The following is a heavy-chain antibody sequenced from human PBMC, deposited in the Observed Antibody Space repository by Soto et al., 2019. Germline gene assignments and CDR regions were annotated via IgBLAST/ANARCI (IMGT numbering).Heavy chain of an antibody. Sequence: SCPTLVNPTQTLTLTCTFSGFSLSTSGICVSWIRQPPGKALEWLALIDWDDDKYYSTSLKTRLTISKDTSKNQVVLTMTNMDPVDTATYYCAWSALGGLGPCSFDFWGQGTLGTVFS. CDR3: AWSALGGLGPCSFDF. CDR1: GFSLSTSGIC. CDR2: IDWDDDK. J-gene: IGHJ4*02. D-gene: IGHD1-26*01. V-gene: IGHV2-70*01.